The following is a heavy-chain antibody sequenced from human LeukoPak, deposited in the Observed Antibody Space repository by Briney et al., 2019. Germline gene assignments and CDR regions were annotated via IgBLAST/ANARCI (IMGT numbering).Heavy chain of an antibody. V-gene: IGHV1-24*01. J-gene: IGHJ4*02. CDR2: FDPEDGET. CDR3: ATLGGYYDILTGKAADY. Sequence: GASVKVSCKVSGYTLTELSMHWVRQAPGKGLEWMGGFDPEDGETIYAQKFQGRVTMTEDTSTDTAYMELSSLGSEDTAVYYCATLGGYYDILTGKAADYWGQGTLVTVSS. CDR1: GYTLTELS. D-gene: IGHD3-9*01.